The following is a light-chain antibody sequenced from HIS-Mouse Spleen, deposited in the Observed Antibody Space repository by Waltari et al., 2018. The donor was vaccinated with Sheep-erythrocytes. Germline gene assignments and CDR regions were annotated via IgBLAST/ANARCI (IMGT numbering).Light chain of an antibody. CDR2: DVC. CDR1: SSDVGGYNS. Sequence: QSALTQPRSVSGSPGQSVTIPCTGTSSDVGGYNSVSLYQQHPGKAPKLMIYDVCKRPSGVPDRFSGSKSGNTASLTISGLQAEDEADYYCCSYAGSYNHVFATGTKVTVL. CDR3: CSYAGSYNHV. J-gene: IGLJ1*01. V-gene: IGLV2-11*01.